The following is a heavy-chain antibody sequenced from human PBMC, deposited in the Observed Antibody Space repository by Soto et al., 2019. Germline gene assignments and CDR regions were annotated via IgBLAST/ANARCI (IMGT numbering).Heavy chain of an antibody. CDR1: GFTFSSYG. CDR2: ISYDGSNK. Sequence: PGGSLGLSCAASGFTFSSYGMHWVRQGTGKGLEWVAVISYDGSNKYYADSLKGRFTISRDNSKNTLYLQMNSLRAEDTAVYYCAKDSGSSSWYVVSYYYYGMDVWGQGTTVTVSS. V-gene: IGHV3-30*18. J-gene: IGHJ6*02. CDR3: AKDSGSSSWYVVSYYYYGMDV. D-gene: IGHD6-13*01.